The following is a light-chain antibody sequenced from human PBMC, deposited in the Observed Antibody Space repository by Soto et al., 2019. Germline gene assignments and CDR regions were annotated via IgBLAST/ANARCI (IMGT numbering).Light chain of an antibody. J-gene: IGKJ1*01. CDR3: QHYNSYST. CDR2: KAS. CDR1: QSISSW. Sequence: DIQMTQSPSTLSASVGDRVTITCRASQSISSWLAWYQQKPGKAPKLLIYKASSLQSGVPSRFSGGGSGTECTLTISSLQTDDFACYFLQHYNSYSTFSQGNKLDIK. V-gene: IGKV1-5*03.